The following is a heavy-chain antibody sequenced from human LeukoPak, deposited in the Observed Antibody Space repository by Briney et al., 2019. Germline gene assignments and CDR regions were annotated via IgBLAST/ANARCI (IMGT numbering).Heavy chain of an antibody. CDR2: ISSRSDTI. J-gene: IGHJ4*02. D-gene: IGHD6-19*01. CDR1: GFSFSDYR. Sequence: GGSLRLSCAASGFSFSDYRMNWVRQAPGKGLEWVSYISSRSDTIYQADSAKGRFTIARDNAKNSLYLQMNSLRAEDTAVYYCARGTRGWYFDYWGQGTLVTVSS. CDR3: ARGTRGWYFDY. V-gene: IGHV3-48*01.